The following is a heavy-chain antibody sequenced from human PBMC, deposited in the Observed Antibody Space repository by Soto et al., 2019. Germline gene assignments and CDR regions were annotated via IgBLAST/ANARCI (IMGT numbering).Heavy chain of an antibody. CDR2: ISKSGFT. CDR3: ATQGFGKLPGLVDV. D-gene: IGHD3-10*01. CDR1: SVSINSFTNHY. Sequence: QAQLQTSGPGLVKPSETLSLTCTVSSVSINSFTNHYCSWIRQPPGKGLEWVGYISKSGFTRYNPSGSRRATLPVDTSKNQFSLKLRSGTAADTALSFFATQGFGKLPGLVDVWGQGTTVTVSS. J-gene: IGHJ6*02. V-gene: IGHV4-59*08.